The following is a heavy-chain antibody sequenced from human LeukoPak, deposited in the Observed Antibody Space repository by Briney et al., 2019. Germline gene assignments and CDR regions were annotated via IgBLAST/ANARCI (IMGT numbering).Heavy chain of an antibody. V-gene: IGHV3-30*18. CDR3: AKDPADTAIY. D-gene: IGHD5-18*01. CDR2: ISYDGSNK. CDR1: GFTFSSYG. Sequence: HPGGSLRLSCAASGFTFSSYGMHWVRQAPGKGLEWVAVISYDGSNKYYADSVKGRFTISRDNSKNTLYLQMNSLRAEDTAVYYCAKDPADTAIYWGQGTLVTVSS. J-gene: IGHJ4*02.